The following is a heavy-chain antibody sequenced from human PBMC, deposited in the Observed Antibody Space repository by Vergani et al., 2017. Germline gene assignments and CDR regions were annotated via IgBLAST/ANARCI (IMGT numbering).Heavy chain of an antibody. CDR3: AKVCRSEVAGTFGAFDI. D-gene: IGHD6-19*01. CDR2: LSASDRRT. Sequence: EVQLLESGGDLVQPGGSLRLSCAASGFTFIMHAMSWVRQAPGKGLEWVSTLSASDRRTHYADSVKGRFTISRDNSKNTLFLHMNSLGPEDTAVYYCAKVCRSEVAGTFGAFDIWGQGTMVTVSS. CDR1: GFTFIMHA. J-gene: IGHJ3*02. V-gene: IGHV3-23*01.